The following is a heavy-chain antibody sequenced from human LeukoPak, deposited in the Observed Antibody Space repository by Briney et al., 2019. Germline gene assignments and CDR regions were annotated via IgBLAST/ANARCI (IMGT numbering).Heavy chain of an antibody. V-gene: IGHV3-23*01. CDR2: ISGSGGST. CDR3: AKDRDYYDSSGYTNWFDP. D-gene: IGHD3-22*01. J-gene: IGHJ5*02. CDR1: GFTFSSYT. Sequence: PGGSLRLSCAACGFTFSSYTMSWVRQDPGKGLEWVSAISGSGGSTYYADSVKGRFTISRDNSKNTMYLQMNSLRAEDTAVYYCAKDRDYYDSSGYTNWFDPWGQGTLVTISS.